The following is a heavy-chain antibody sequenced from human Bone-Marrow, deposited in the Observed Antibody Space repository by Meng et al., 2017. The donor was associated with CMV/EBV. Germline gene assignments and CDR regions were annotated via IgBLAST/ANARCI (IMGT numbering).Heavy chain of an antibody. D-gene: IGHD3-3*01. CDR2: IYYSGST. CDR1: GGSVSSGSYY. Sequence: SETLSLTCTVSGGSVSSGSYYWSWIRQPPGKGLEWIGYIYYSGSTNYNPSLKSRVTISVDTSKNQFSLKLSSVTAADTAVYYCARVGRDYDFWSGPLGWFDPWGQGTLVTVSS. CDR3: ARVGRDYDFWSGPLGWFDP. J-gene: IGHJ5*02. V-gene: IGHV4-61*01.